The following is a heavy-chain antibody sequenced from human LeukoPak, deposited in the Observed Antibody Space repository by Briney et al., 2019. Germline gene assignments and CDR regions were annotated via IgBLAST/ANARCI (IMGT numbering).Heavy chain of an antibody. V-gene: IGHV4-34*01. D-gene: IGHD5-18*01. Sequence: PSETLSLTCAVYGGSFSGYYWSWIRQPPGKGLEWIGEINHSGSTNYNPSLKSRVTISVDTSKNQFSLKLSSVTAADTAVYYCARGRGIGIQLYPWVRGPHHPATDAFDIWGQGTMVTVSS. CDR1: GGSFSGYY. CDR2: INHSGST. CDR3: ARGRGIGIQLYPWVRGPHHPATDAFDI. J-gene: IGHJ3*02.